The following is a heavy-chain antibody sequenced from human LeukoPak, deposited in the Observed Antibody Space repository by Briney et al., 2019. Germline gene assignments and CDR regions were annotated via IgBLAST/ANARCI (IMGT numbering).Heavy chain of an antibody. Sequence: GASVKVSCKASGYTFTGYYMHWVRQAPGQGLEWMGWINPNSGGTNYAQKFQGRVTMTRDTSISTAYMELSRLRSDDTAVYYCARVTDIVATIYGMDVWGRGTTVTVSS. CDR3: ARVTDIVATIYGMDV. J-gene: IGHJ6*02. D-gene: IGHD5-12*01. V-gene: IGHV1-2*02. CDR2: INPNSGGT. CDR1: GYTFTGYY.